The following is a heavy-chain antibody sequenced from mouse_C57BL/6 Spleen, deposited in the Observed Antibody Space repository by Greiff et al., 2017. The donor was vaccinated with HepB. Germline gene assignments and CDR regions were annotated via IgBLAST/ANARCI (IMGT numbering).Heavy chain of an antibody. CDR3: TGGPITTVVAEGYFDV. CDR1: GFTFSSYA. Sequence: EVQLVESGEGLVKPGGSLKLSCAASGFTFSSYAMSWVRQTPEKRLEWVAYISSGGDYIYYADTVKGRFTISRDNARNTLYLQMSSLKSEDTAMYYCTGGPITTVVAEGYFDVWGRGTTVTVSS. CDR2: ISSGGDYI. D-gene: IGHD1-1*01. V-gene: IGHV5-9-1*02. J-gene: IGHJ1*03.